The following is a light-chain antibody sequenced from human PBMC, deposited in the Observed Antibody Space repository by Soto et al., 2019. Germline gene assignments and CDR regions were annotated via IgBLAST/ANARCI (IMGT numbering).Light chain of an antibody. CDR2: GAS. J-gene: IGKJ2*01. Sequence: EIVRTQSPVTLSVSPGERATLSCRASLSVSSNLAWYQQKPGQAPRLLIYGASTRATCIPARLSGSWSGTEFILTFSSLQYEDVAIYYCQQHDKWPFTFGQGTKLDIK. CDR1: LSVSSN. V-gene: IGKV3-15*01. CDR3: QQHDKWPFT.